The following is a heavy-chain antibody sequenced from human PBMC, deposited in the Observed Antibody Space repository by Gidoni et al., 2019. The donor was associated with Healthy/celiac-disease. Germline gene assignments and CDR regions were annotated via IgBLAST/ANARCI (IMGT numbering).Heavy chain of an antibody. Sequence: VQLVASGAGVAPPGMSLRLSCAASGLTFSSYGMHWVRQAPGKGLGWVAVIWYDGSNKYYADSVKGRFTISEDNSKNTLYLQMNSLRAEDTAVYYCARDRELIAAAGYFDYWGQGTLVTVSS. CDR3: ARDRELIAAAGYFDY. CDR1: GLTFSSYG. V-gene: IGHV3-33*01. J-gene: IGHJ4*02. CDR2: IWYDGSNK. D-gene: IGHD6-13*01.